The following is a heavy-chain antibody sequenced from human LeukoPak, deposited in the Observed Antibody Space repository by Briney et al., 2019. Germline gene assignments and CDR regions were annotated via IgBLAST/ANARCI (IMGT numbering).Heavy chain of an antibody. J-gene: IGHJ4*02. CDR3: GGIRGSSYHY. Sequence: GGSLRLSCAVSGFTFSSYWMHWVRQAPGKGLVWVSRVNSDGSSTTYADSVKGRFTISRDNAKNTLYLQMNSLRAEDTAVYYCGGIRGSSYHYWGQGPLVTVSS. CDR1: GFTFSSYW. D-gene: IGHD5-18*01. V-gene: IGHV3-74*01. CDR2: VNSDGSST.